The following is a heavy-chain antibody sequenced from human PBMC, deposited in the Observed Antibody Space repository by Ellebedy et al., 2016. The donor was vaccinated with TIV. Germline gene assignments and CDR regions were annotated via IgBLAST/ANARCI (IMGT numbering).Heavy chain of an antibody. CDR2: ISSSGSTI. CDR3: AREGITMVRGAYDY. V-gene: IGHV3-48*03. D-gene: IGHD3-10*01. Sequence: GESLKISCAASGFTFSSYEMNWVRQAPGKGLEWVSYISSSGSTIYYADSVKGRFTISRDNAKNSLYLQMNSLRAEDTAVYYCAREGITMVRGAYDYWGQGTLVTVSS. CDR1: GFTFSSYE. J-gene: IGHJ4*02.